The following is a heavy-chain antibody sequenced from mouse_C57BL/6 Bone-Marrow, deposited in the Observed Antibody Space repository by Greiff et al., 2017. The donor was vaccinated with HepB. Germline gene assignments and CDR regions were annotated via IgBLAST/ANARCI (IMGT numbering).Heavy chain of an antibody. CDR3: ARDPLYVDY. J-gene: IGHJ2*01. D-gene: IGHD2-3*01. V-gene: IGHV5-4*01. CDR2: ISDGGSYT. CDR1: GFTFSSYA. Sequence: EVQVVESGGGLVKPGGSLKLSCAASGFTFSSYAMSWVRQTPEKRLEWVATISDGGSYTYYPDNVKGRFTISRDNATNNLYLQMSHLKSEDTAMYYCARDPLYVDYWGQGTTLTVSS.